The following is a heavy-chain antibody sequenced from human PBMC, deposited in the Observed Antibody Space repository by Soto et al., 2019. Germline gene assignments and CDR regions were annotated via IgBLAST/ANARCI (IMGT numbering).Heavy chain of an antibody. Sequence: QVQLQQWGAGLLKPSETLSLTCAVYGGSFSGYYWSWIRQPPGKGLEWIGEINHSGSTNYNPSLTSRVTISVDTSKNQFSLKLSSVTAADTAVYYCAREEDYYFPLDVWGQGTTVTVSS. CDR3: AREEDYYFPLDV. CDR1: GGSFSGYY. CDR2: INHSGST. J-gene: IGHJ6*02. D-gene: IGHD3-22*01. V-gene: IGHV4-34*01.